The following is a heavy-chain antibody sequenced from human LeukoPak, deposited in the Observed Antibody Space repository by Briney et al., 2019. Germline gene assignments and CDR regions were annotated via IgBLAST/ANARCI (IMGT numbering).Heavy chain of an antibody. CDR3: ARDRPLVGATPYFDY. CDR1: GFTFSSYS. Sequence: GGSLRLSCAASGFTFSSYSMTWVRQAPGKGLEWVSSISSSSYIYYADSVKGRFTISRDNAKNSLYLQMNSLRAEDTAVYYCARDRPLVGATPYFDYWGQGTLVTVSS. J-gene: IGHJ4*02. CDR2: ISSSSYI. D-gene: IGHD1-26*01. V-gene: IGHV3-21*01.